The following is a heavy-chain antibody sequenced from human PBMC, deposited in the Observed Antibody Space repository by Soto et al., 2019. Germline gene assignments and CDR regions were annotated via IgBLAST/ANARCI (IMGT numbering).Heavy chain of an antibody. CDR3: AKSPNASPYYDFWSGSLTPFDY. Sequence: PGGSLRLSCAASGFTFSSYAMSWVRQAPGKGLEWVSAISGSGGSTYYADSVKGRFTISRDNSKNTLYLQMNSLRAEDTAVYYCAKSPNASPYYDFWSGSLTPFDYWGQGTLVTVSS. CDR2: ISGSGGST. CDR1: GFTFSSYA. J-gene: IGHJ4*02. D-gene: IGHD3-3*01. V-gene: IGHV3-23*01.